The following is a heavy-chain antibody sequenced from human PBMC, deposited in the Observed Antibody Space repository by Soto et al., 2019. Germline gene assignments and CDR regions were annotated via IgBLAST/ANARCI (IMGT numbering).Heavy chain of an antibody. CDR3: ASQLYYYDSSGYYYRASAFDI. Sequence: PSETLSLXCTVSGGSISSGDYYWSWIRQPPGKGLEWIGYIYYSGSTYYNPSLKSRVTISVDTSKNQVSLKLSSVTAADTAVYYCASQLYYYDSSGYYYRASAFDIWGQGTMVTVSS. D-gene: IGHD3-22*01. CDR2: IYYSGST. CDR1: GGSISSGDYY. J-gene: IGHJ3*02. V-gene: IGHV4-30-4*01.